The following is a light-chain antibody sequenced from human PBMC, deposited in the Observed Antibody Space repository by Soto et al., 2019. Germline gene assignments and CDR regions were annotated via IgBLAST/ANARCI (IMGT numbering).Light chain of an antibody. Sequence: EIVMTQSPATLSVSPGERATLSCRVSQSVSSNLAWYQQKPGQAPRLLIYGTYIRATGIPARFSGSGSGTEFTLNISSLQSEDFAVYYCQQYNNWPPLTFGGGTKVEIK. CDR2: GTY. CDR3: QQYNNWPPLT. V-gene: IGKV3D-15*01. CDR1: QSVSSN. J-gene: IGKJ4*01.